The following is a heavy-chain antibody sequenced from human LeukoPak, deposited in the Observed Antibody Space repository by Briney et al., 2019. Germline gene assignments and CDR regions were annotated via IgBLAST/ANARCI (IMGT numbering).Heavy chain of an antibody. D-gene: IGHD5-12*01. CDR1: GSSISSGGYY. J-gene: IGHJ3*02. Sequence: SETLSLTCTVSGSSISSGGYYWSWIRQPPGKGLEWIGYIYHSGSTYYNPSLKSRVTISVDRSKNQFSLKLSSVTAADTAVYYCARVGDIVAQVAFDIWGQGTMVTVSS. CDR2: IYHSGST. V-gene: IGHV4-30-2*01. CDR3: ARVGDIVAQVAFDI.